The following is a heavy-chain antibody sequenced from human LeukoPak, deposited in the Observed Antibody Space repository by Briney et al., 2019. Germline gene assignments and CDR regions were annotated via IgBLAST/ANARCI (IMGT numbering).Heavy chain of an antibody. CDR2: IYYSGST. J-gene: IGHJ5*02. V-gene: IGHV4-31*03. CDR1: GGSISSGGYY. Sequence: SQTLSLTCTVSGGSISSGGYYWSWIRQHPGKGLEWIGYIYYSGSTNYNPSLKSRVTISVDTSKNQFSLKLSPVTAADTAVYYCARGMVNYEGVWFDPWGQGTLVTVSS. CDR3: ARGMVNYEGVWFDP. D-gene: IGHD1-7*01.